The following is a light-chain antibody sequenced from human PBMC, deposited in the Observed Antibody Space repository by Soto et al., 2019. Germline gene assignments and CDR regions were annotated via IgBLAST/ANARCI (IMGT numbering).Light chain of an antibody. V-gene: IGLV1-47*01. CDR3: AAWDDSLSGPV. Sequence: QSVLTQPPSASGTRGQRVTISCSGSSSNIGSNYVYWYQQLPGTAPKLLIYRNNQRPSGVPDRFSGSKSGTSASLALSGLRSEDEADYYCAAWDDSLSGPVFGGGTKLTVL. J-gene: IGLJ2*01. CDR1: SSNIGSNY. CDR2: RNN.